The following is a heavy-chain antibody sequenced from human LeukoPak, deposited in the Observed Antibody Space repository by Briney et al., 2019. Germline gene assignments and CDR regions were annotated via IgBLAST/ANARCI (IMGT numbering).Heavy chain of an antibody. CDR1: GFTFSAYA. CDR2: ITGSDGRT. V-gene: IGHV3-23*01. D-gene: IGHD6-13*01. CDR3: AEEAAAAGQGWFAP. Sequence: GGSLRLSCAASGFTFSAYAMSWVRQAPGKGLEWVSAITGSDGRTFYADSVKGRFTISRDNSKNTLYLQMNSLRAEETAIYYCAEEAAAAGQGWFAPWGQGTLVTVSS. J-gene: IGHJ5*02.